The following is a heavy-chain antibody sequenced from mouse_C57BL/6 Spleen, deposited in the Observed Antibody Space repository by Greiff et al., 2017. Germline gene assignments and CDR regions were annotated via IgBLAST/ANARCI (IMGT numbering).Heavy chain of an antibody. D-gene: IGHD1-1*01. CDR1: GYTFTDYY. Sequence: QVQLQQSGPELVKPGASVKISCKASGYTFTDYYINWVKQRPGQGLEWIGWIFPGSGSTYYNEKFKGKATLTVDKSSSTAYMLLSRLTSEDSAVYFCARPYYYGSSSYAMDYWGQGTSVTVSS. CDR3: ARPYYYGSSSYAMDY. V-gene: IGHV1-75*01. J-gene: IGHJ4*01. CDR2: IFPGSGST.